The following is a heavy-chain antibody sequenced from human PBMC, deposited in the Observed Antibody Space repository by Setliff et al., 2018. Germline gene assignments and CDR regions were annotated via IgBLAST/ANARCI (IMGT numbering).Heavy chain of an antibody. CDR3: ARMSGFQYMDV. Sequence: SETLSLTCAAYGGTFSDYYWTWIRQPPGKGLEWVGEINHRGSTTYNPSLKSRVTISVDTSKNQFSLKLTSVTAADTAVYYCARMSGFQYMDVWGKGTTVTVSS. CDR1: GGTFSDYY. D-gene: IGHD3-3*01. J-gene: IGHJ6*03. V-gene: IGHV4-34*01. CDR2: INHRGST.